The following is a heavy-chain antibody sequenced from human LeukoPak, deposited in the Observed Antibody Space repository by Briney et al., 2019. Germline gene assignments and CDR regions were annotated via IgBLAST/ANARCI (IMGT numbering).Heavy chain of an antibody. D-gene: IGHD2-15*01. V-gene: IGHV1-2*02. CDR3: AREGDIVVVVAATSVFFFDP. J-gene: IGHJ5*02. Sequence: GASVKVSCKASGYTFTGYYMHWVRQAPGQGLEWMGWINPNSGGTNYAQKFQGRVTMTRDTSISPAYMELSRLRSDDTAVYYCAREGDIVVVVAATSVFFFDPWGQGTLVTVSS. CDR2: INPNSGGT. CDR1: GYTFTGYY.